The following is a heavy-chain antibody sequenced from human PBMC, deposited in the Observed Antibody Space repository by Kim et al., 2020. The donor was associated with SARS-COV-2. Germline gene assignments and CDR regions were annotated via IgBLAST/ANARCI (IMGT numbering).Heavy chain of an antibody. V-gene: IGHV3-48*03. CDR3: ATDGPAHLRFDP. J-gene: IGHJ5*02. Sequence: GGSLRLSCAASGFTFSSYEMNWVRQAPGKGLEWVSYISSRAMTVSYADSSKVRFTISRDNAKNSLNRQMNSLRVDDMGVYYCATDGPAHLRFDPWGQGTLVTLSP. CDR1: GFTFSSYE. CDR2: ISSRAMTV.